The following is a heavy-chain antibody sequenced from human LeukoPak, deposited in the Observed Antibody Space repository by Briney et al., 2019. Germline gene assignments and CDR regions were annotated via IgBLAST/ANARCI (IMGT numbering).Heavy chain of an antibody. CDR2: IYYSGGT. V-gene: IGHV4-59*01. Sequence: SETLSLTCTVSGGSISSFHWGWIRQPPGKGLEWIGYIYYSGGTNYSPSLKSRVTLSVDTSKNQFSLKLSSVTAADTAVYYCARDFRHPIYYYGSGSYYNFDYWGQGTLVTVSS. CDR1: GGSISSFH. J-gene: IGHJ4*02. D-gene: IGHD3-10*01. CDR3: ARDFRHPIYYYGSGSYYNFDY.